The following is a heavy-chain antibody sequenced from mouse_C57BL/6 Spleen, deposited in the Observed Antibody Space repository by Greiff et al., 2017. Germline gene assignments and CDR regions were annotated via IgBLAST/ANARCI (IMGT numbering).Heavy chain of an antibody. V-gene: IGHV1-50*01. D-gene: IGHD3-2*02. CDR2: IDPSDSDT. Sequence: QVQLQQPGAELVKPGASVTLSCKASGYTFTSYWMQWVKQRPGQGLEWIGEIDPSDSDTNYTQKFKGKATLTVDTSSSTAYMQRSSLASEDSAVYYCARWKGDSSGSDYWGQGTTLTVSS. J-gene: IGHJ2*01. CDR1: GYTFTSYW. CDR3: ARWKGDSSGSDY.